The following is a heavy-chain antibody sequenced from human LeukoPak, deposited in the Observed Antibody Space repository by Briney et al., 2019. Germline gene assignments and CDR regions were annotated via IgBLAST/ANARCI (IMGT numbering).Heavy chain of an antibody. D-gene: IGHD3-22*01. Sequence: GGSLRLSCAASGFTFSSYAMHWVRQAPGKGLEWVAVISNDGSNKYYVDSVKGRFTISRDNSKNMLYLQMNSLRAEDTAVYYCARDFFRGYYDRWGQGTLVTVSS. J-gene: IGHJ4*02. CDR3: ARDFFRGYYDR. V-gene: IGHV3-30*04. CDR2: ISNDGSNK. CDR1: GFTFSSYA.